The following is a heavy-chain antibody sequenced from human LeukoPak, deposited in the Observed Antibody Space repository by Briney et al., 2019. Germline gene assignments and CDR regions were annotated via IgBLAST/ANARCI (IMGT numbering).Heavy chain of an antibody. CDR2: ISWNSGSI. J-gene: IGHJ4*02. Sequence: GRSLRLSCAASGFTFDDYAMHWVRQAPGKGLEWVSGISWNSGSIGYADSVKGRFTISRDNAKNSLYLQMNSLRAEDTALYYCAKENTGMVRGDFDYWGQGTLVTVSS. D-gene: IGHD5-18*01. V-gene: IGHV3-9*01. CDR1: GFTFDDYA. CDR3: AKENTGMVRGDFDY.